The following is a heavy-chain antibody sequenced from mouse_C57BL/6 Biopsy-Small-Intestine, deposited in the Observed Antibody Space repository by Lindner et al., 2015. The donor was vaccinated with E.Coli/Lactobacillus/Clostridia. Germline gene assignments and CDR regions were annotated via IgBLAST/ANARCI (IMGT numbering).Heavy chain of an antibody. Sequence: SVKVSCKASGYTFTTYDINWVRQAPGQGLEWLGWMNAYGGTTGYAQKFRGRVTMTRDTSISTAYLELSSLRSEDTAVYYCARGPSKGHDHWGQGTLVTVSS. CDR3: ARGPSKGHDH. V-gene: IGHV1S29*02. CDR2: MNAYGGTT. D-gene: IGHD2-13*01. CDR1: GYTFTTYD. J-gene: IGHJ4*01.